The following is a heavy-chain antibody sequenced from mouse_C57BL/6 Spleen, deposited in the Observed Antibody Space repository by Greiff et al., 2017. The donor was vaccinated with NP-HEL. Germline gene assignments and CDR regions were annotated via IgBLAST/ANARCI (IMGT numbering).Heavy chain of an antibody. J-gene: IGHJ2*01. CDR1: GYAFSSSW. V-gene: IGHV1-82*01. CDR3: ARENSNYVDFDY. D-gene: IGHD2-5*01. Sequence: VQLQQSGPELVKPGASVKISCKASGYAFSSSWMNWVKQRPGKGLEWIGRIYPGDGDTNYNGKFKGKATLTADKSSSTAYMQLSSLTSEDSAVYFCARENSNYVDFDYWGQGTTLTVSS. CDR2: IYPGDGDT.